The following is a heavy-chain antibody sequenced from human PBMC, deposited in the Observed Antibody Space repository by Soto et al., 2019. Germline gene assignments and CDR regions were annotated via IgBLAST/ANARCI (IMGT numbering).Heavy chain of an antibody. CDR3: ARDLSYDSSGYYDY. J-gene: IGHJ4*02. CDR2: ISAYNGNT. Sequence: ASVKVSCKASGGTFTSYGISWVRQAPGQGLEWMGWISAYNGNTNYAQKLQGRVTMTTDTSTSTAYMELRSLRSDDTAVYYCARDLSYDSSGYYDYWGQGTLVTVSS. CDR1: GGTFTSYG. V-gene: IGHV1-18*04. D-gene: IGHD3-22*01.